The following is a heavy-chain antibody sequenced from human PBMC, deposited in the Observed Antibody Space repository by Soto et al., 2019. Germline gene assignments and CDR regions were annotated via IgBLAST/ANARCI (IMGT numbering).Heavy chain of an antibody. CDR2: IIPIFGTA. CDR3: ARATRVTYYYDSSGYYHGSFDY. CDR1: GGTFSSDA. Sequence: SVKVSCKSCGGTFSSDAISWVRQAPGQGLEWMGGIIPIFGTANYAQKFQGRVTITADESTSTAYMELSSLRSEDTAVYYCARATRVTYYYDSSGYYHGSFDYSGQGIFVTVSS. D-gene: IGHD3-22*01. V-gene: IGHV1-69*13. J-gene: IGHJ4*02.